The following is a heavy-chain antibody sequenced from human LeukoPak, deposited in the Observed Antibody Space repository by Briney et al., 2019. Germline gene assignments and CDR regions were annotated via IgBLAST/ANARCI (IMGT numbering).Heavy chain of an antibody. V-gene: IGHV3-21*01. J-gene: IGHJ4*02. CDR3: ARDLSHSSGWYRFDY. CDR1: GFTFSNYW. CDR2: ISSSSSYI. D-gene: IGHD6-19*01. Sequence: GGSLRLSCAASGFTFSNYWMNWVRQAPGKGLEWVSSISSSSSYIYYADSVKGRFTISRDNAKNSLYLQMNSLRAEDTAVYYCARDLSHSSGWYRFDYWGQGTLVTVSS.